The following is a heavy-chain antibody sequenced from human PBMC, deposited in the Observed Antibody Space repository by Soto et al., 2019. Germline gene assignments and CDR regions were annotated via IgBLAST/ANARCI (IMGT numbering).Heavy chain of an antibody. CDR2: IVPIFGTT. V-gene: IGHV1-69*12. Sequence: QVQLVQSGAEVKKPGSSVKVSCKVSGGTFSNYAIDWVRLAPGHGIEWMGGIVPIFGTTYYTQKLQGRATIIADDSTTTADLEMSSLRPEDTAIYYCERVEAVAGLYNYHGLDVWGQGTAVTVSS. CDR1: GGTFSNYA. J-gene: IGHJ6*02. D-gene: IGHD6-19*01. CDR3: ERVEAVAGLYNYHGLDV.